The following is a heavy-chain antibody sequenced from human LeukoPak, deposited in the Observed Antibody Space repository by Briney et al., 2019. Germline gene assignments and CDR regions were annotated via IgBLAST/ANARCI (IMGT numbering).Heavy chain of an antibody. Sequence: SETLSLTCAVYGGSFSGYYWSWIRQPPGKGLEWIGEINHSGSTNYNPSLKSRVTISVDTSKNQFSLKLSSVTAADTAVYYCARCRDGYSFFDYWGQGTLVTVSS. V-gene: IGHV4-34*01. CDR2: INHSGST. CDR3: ARCRDGYSFFDY. D-gene: IGHD5-24*01. CDR1: GGSFSGYY. J-gene: IGHJ4*02.